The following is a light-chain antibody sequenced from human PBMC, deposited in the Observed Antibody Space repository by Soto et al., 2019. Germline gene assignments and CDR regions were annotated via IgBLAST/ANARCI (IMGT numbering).Light chain of an antibody. Sequence: EIVLTQSPGTLSLSPGERATLSCRASQSVSSSYLAWYQQKPGQAPRLLIYGASSRATGIPDRFSGSGSGTDFTLTISRLEPEDFAVYYCXQRRTFGQGXKVDIK. J-gene: IGKJ1*01. CDR1: QSVSSSY. V-gene: IGKV3-20*01. CDR2: GAS. CDR3: XQRRT.